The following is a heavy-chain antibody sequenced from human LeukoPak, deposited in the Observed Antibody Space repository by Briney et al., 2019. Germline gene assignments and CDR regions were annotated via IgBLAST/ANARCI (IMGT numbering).Heavy chain of an antibody. CDR3: AREGYCTAGVCSSGY. D-gene: IGHD2-8*02. Sequence: GGSLRLSCATSGFTFSNFAMNWVRQAPGKGLEWVSGISGNGGSTYYADSVKGRFTISRDNSKNTLYLQVNSLRADDTAVYYCAREGYCTAGVCSSGYWGQGTLVTVSS. CDR2: ISGNGGST. V-gene: IGHV3-23*01. J-gene: IGHJ4*02. CDR1: GFTFSNFA.